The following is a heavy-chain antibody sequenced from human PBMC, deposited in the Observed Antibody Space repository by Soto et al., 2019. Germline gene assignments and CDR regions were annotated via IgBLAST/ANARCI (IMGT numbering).Heavy chain of an antibody. D-gene: IGHD2-2*01. CDR1: GGSISSGGYY. CDR2: IYYSGST. CDR3: ARTQPAGPYGMDV. J-gene: IGHJ6*02. V-gene: IGHV4-31*03. Sequence: QVQLQESGPGLVKPSQTLSLTCTVSGGSISSGGYYWSWIRQHPGKGLEWIGYIYYSGSTYYNPSLKSRVTISVDTSKTPFSLKLSSVTAADTAVYYCARTQPAGPYGMDVWGQGTTVTVSS.